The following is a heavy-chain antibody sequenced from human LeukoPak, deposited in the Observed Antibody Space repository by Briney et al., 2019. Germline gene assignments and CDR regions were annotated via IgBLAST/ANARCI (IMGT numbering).Heavy chain of an antibody. V-gene: IGHV3-30*04. CDR1: GFTFSSYA. D-gene: IGHD2-2*01. CDR3: ARDPSFRSTSLLYYMDV. CDR2: ISYDGSNK. J-gene: IGHJ6*03. Sequence: GGSLRLSCAASGFTFSSYAMHWVRQAPGKGLEWVAVISYDGSNKYYADSVKGRFTISRDNSKNTLYLQMNSLRAEDTAVYYCARDPSFRSTSLLYYMDVWGKGTTVTVSS.